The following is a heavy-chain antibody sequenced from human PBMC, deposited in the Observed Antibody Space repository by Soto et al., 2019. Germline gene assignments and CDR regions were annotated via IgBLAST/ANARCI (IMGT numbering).Heavy chain of an antibody. V-gene: IGHV4-39*01. CDR1: GGSISSSSYY. Sequence: QLQLQESGPGLVKTSETLSLTCTVSGGSISSSSYYWGWIRQPPGKGLEWIGSIYYSGSTYYNPSLKSRVTISVDTSKNQFSLKLSSVTAADTAVYYCARRPYVPGYYYVVASGWFDPWGQGTLVTVSS. CDR2: IYYSGST. J-gene: IGHJ5*02. CDR3: ARRPYVPGYYYVVASGWFDP. D-gene: IGHD3-22*01.